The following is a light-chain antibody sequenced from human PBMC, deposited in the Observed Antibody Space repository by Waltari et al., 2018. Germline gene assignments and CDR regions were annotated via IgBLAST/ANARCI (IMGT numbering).Light chain of an antibody. Sequence: DIQMTQSPSSLSASVGDTVTITCRASQSVSTYLNWYQQKPGKAPNLLIYAVSFLQHGVPPRFDGRGSATDFALTSHSLQPEDLAPYYRQRSYRIPWTCGQGTTV. CDR3: QRSYRIPWT. CDR2: AVS. J-gene: IGKJ1*01. CDR1: QSVSTY. V-gene: IGKV1-39*01.